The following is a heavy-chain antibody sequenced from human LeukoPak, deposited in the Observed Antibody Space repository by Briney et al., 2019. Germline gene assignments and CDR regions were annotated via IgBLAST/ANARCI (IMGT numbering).Heavy chain of an antibody. D-gene: IGHD2-21*02. Sequence: PGGSLRLSCAASGFTVSSNYMSWVRQAPGKGLEWVSVIYSGGSTYYADSVKGRFTISRDNSKNTLYLQMSSLRPEDTAIYYCVKGLTAIRSFWGQGTLVIVSS. V-gene: IGHV3-53*05. J-gene: IGHJ4*02. CDR2: IYSGGST. CDR3: VKGLTAIRSF. CDR1: GFTVSSNY.